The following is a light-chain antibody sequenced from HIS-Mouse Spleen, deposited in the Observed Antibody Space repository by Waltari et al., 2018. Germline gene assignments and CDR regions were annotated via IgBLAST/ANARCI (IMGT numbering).Light chain of an antibody. Sequence: SYELTQPPPVSVSPGQTARITCPGDELPKKYAYWYQQKSGQAPVLVLYEDSKRPSGIPERFSGSSSGTMATLTISGAQVEDEADYYCYSTDSSGNHRVFGGGTKLTVL. CDR2: EDS. CDR3: YSTDSSGNHRV. J-gene: IGLJ2*01. V-gene: IGLV3-10*01. CDR1: ELPKKY.